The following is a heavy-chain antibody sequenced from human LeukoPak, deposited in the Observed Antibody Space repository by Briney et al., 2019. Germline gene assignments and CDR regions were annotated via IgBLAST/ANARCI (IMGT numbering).Heavy chain of an antibody. V-gene: IGHV4-59*01. J-gene: IGHJ5*02. CDR3: ARSYGNWFDP. D-gene: IGHD4-17*01. Sequence: SETLSLTCTVSGGSISSYYWSWIRQPPGKGLEWIGYIYYSGSTNYNPSLKSRVTISVDTSKNQFSLKLSSVAAADTAVYYCARSYGNWFDPWGQGTLVTVSS. CDR2: IYYSGST. CDR1: GGSISSYY.